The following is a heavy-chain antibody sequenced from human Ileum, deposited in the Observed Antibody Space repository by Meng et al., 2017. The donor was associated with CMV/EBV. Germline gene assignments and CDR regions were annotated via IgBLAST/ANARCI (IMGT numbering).Heavy chain of an antibody. J-gene: IGHJ5*02. CDR1: GFAFTTYA. D-gene: IGHD3-16*01. Sequence: GGSLRLSCAASGFAFTTYAMHWVRQAPGKGLEGVSVISYDGNNIHYGDSVKGRFTISRDNSKNTLYLQMNSMRVEDTAVYYCARSYSFGFRSPSGPWGQGTLVTVSS. CDR3: ARSYSFGFRSPSGP. V-gene: IGHV3-30-3*01. CDR2: ISYDGNNI.